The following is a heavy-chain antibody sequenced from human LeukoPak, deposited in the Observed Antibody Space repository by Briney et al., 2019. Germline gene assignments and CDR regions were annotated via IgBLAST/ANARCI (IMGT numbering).Heavy chain of an antibody. D-gene: IGHD3-3*01. CDR3: AKVLGSTFGVDLHHY. Sequence: PGGSLRLSCAASGFTFSSYGMHWVRQAPGKGLECVAFIRYDGSNKYYADSVRGRFTISRDNSKNTLYLQMNSLRAEDTAVYYCAKVLGSTFGVDLHHYWGQGTLVTVSS. CDR1: GFTFSSYG. V-gene: IGHV3-30*02. J-gene: IGHJ4*02. CDR2: IRYDGSNK.